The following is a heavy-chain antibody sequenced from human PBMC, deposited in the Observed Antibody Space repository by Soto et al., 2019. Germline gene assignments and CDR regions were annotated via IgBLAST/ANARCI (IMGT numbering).Heavy chain of an antibody. CDR1: GCTFSIST. J-gene: IGHJ4*02. CDR2: SSIGTTYS. Sequence: GGSRRRSGAASGCTFSISTMNCVRQAPVKLLEWVSSSSIGTTYSYYAYSVKGRFSISRDNAKSSLYLQMNSLSVDDTAVYYCASGDGTGLHRSGWSPRFWGQGTLVTVSS. D-gene: IGHD6-13*01. CDR3: ASGDGTGLHRSGWSPRF. V-gene: IGHV3-21*06.